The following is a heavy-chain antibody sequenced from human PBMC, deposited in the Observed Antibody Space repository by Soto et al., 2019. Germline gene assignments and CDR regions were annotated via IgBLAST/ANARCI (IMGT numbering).Heavy chain of an antibody. CDR2: IIPILGIA. Sequence: QVQLVQSGAEVKKPGSSVKVSCKASGGTFSSYTISWVRQAPGQGLEWMGRIIPILGIANYAQKFQGRVTITADKSTSTAYMELSSLRSEDTAVYYCARSLYFRDGYNYPDYWGQGTLVTVSS. CDR3: ARSLYFRDGYNYPDY. CDR1: GGTFSSYT. J-gene: IGHJ4*02. V-gene: IGHV1-69*02. D-gene: IGHD5-12*01.